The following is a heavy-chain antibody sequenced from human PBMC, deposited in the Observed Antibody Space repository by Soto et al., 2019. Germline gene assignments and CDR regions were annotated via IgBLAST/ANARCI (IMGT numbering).Heavy chain of an antibody. Sequence: LRLSCTASGFTLSYYWMHWVRQAPGKGLVWVSRINSDGSTTNYADSVKGRFTISRDNAKNTLYLEMNSLRAEDTAVYYCANFYSGSYSTYWGQGTLVTVSS. CDR3: ANFYSGSYSTY. J-gene: IGHJ4*02. CDR1: GFTLSYYW. D-gene: IGHD1-26*01. CDR2: INSDGSTT. V-gene: IGHV3-74*01.